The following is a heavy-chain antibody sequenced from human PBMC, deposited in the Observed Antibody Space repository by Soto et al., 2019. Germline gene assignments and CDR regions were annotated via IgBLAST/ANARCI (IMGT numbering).Heavy chain of an antibody. CDR1: GFTFDDYG. CDR2: INWNGGST. D-gene: IGHD6-19*01. V-gene: IGHV3-20*04. CDR3: ARETAVAGLFDY. J-gene: IGHJ4*02. Sequence: GSPKISCATSGFTFDDYGMSLVRPAPGKGLEWVSGINWNGGSTGYADSVKGRFTISRDNAKNSLYLQMNSLRAEDTALYYCARETAVAGLFDYWGQGTLVTVSS.